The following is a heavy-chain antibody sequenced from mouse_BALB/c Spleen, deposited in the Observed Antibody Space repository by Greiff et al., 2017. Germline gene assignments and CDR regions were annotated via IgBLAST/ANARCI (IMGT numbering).Heavy chain of an antibody. V-gene: IGHV2-9*02. CDR1: GFSLTSYG. CDR3: ARASYYGNYYAMDY. CDR2: IWAGGST. D-gene: IGHD2-10*01. J-gene: IGHJ4*01. Sequence: VMLVESGPGLVAPSQSLSITCTVSGFSLTSYGVHWVRQPPGKGLEWLGVIWAGGSTNYNSALMSRLSISKDNSKSQVFLKMNSLQTDDTAMYYCARASYYGNYYAMDYWGQGTSVTVSS.